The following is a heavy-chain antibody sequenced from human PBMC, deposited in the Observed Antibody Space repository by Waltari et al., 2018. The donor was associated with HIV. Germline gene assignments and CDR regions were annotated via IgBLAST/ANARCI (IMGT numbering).Heavy chain of an antibody. CDR3: LLGSHYYESASYYAE. D-gene: IGHD3-22*01. J-gene: IGHJ4*02. CDR2: LVPIIQRK. CDR1: AASFGAHQ. Sequence: QVQLVQSGPAFKTPGSPLNAPCPASAASFGAHQINWVRQAPGQGLEWLATLVPIIQRKYWSQKFSGRVTLTADKSTTTAFMDLAGLTSDDTAVYYCLLGSHYYESASYYAEWGPGTLVAVS. V-gene: IGHV1-69*02.